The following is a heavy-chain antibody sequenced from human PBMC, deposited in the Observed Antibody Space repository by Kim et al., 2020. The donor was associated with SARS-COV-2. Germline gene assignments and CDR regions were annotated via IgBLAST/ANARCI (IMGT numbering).Heavy chain of an antibody. Sequence: GGSLRLSCATSGFAFSSYAMTWVRQTPGKGLEWVSTVTAGGETTYHVDSVKGRFTISRDNSKNTLYLQLNSLRVEDTASYYCARRAERPVSWTPPNHVTMDVWGQGTTVTVSS. CDR1: GFAFSSYA. D-gene: IGHD2-15*01. V-gene: IGHV3-23*01. CDR3: ARRAERPVSWTPPNHVTMDV. CDR2: VTAGGETT. J-gene: IGHJ6*02.